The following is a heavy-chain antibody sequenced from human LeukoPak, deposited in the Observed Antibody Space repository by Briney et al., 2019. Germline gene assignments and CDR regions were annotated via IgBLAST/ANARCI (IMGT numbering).Heavy chain of an antibody. CDR3: ARMKSVVVDQAFDY. D-gene: IGHD2-21*01. CDR2: IDWDDDK. Sequence: SGPTLVNPTQTLTLTCTFSGSSLSTSGLCMSWIRQPPGKALEWLARIDWDDDKYYSTSLKTRLTISKDTSKNQVVLIMTNMDPVDTATYYCARMKSVVVDQAFDYWGQGILVTVSS. V-gene: IGHV2-70*11. CDR1: GSSLSTSGLC. J-gene: IGHJ4*02.